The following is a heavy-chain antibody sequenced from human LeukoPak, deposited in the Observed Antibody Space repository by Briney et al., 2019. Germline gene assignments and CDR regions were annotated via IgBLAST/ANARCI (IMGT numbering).Heavy chain of an antibody. CDR2: ISSSSSYI. Sequence: GRSLRLSCAASGFTFSSYAMHWVRQAPGKGLEWVSSISSSSSYIYYADSVKGRFTISRDNAKNSLYLQMNSLRAEDTAVYYCARDARVSYFDYWGQGTLVTVSS. V-gene: IGHV3-21*01. CDR1: GFTFSSYA. J-gene: IGHJ4*02. D-gene: IGHD6-6*01. CDR3: ARDARVSYFDY.